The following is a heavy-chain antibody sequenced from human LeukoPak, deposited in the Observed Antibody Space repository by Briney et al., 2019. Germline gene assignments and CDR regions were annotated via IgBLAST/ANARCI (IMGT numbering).Heavy chain of an antibody. CDR3: ASNPTHSSGYRNNAFDI. V-gene: IGHV5-51*01. Sequence: GESLKISCKGSGYSFTSYWIGWVRQMPGKGLEWMGIIYPGDSDTRYSPSFQGQVTISADKSISTAYLQWSSLKASDTAMYYCASNPTHSSGYRNNAFDIWGQGTMVTVSS. J-gene: IGHJ3*02. CDR1: GYSFTSYW. CDR2: IYPGDSDT. D-gene: IGHD3-22*01.